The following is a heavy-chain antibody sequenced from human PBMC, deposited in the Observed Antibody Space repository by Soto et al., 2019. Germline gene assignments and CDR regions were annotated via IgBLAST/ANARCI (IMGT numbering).Heavy chain of an antibody. J-gene: IGHJ4*02. D-gene: IGHD1-26*01. Sequence: QVQLQESGPGQVKPSETLSLKCTISVGSISVYYWSWIRQPPGQALEWIGYMYDSGSPYYNPSLRSRVIISADTSKNQIALELTSATAADTAVYYCARGVGSSPPRYWGRGTLVTVSS. CDR1: VGSISVYY. CDR3: ARGVGSSPPRY. V-gene: IGHV4-59*01. CDR2: MYDSGSP.